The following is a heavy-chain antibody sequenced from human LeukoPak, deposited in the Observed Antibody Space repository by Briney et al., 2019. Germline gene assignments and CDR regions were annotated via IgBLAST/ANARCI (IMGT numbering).Heavy chain of an antibody. J-gene: IGHJ4*02. D-gene: IGHD6-13*01. Sequence: GGSLRLSCAASGFTFSSYWMHWVRQAPGKGLEWVSAISGSGGSTYYADSVKGRFTISRDNAKNTLYLQMNSLRAEDTAAYYRARAPPRIAAAGTTPPFDYWGQGTLVTVSS. CDR3: ARAPPRIAAAGTTPPFDY. CDR2: ISGSGGST. CDR1: GFTFSSYW. V-gene: IGHV3-74*01.